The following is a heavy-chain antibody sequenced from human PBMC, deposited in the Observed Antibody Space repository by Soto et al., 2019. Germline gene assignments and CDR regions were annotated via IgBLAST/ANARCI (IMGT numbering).Heavy chain of an antibody. CDR3: ASTTVVSSTPDFDY. Sequence: QVQLVESGGGVVPPGRSLRLSCAASGFTFSSFTMHWVRQAPGKGLEWVAVISYDDGDNKYYADSVKGRFTISRDNSKTTLYLQMNSLRPEDTAVYYCASTTVVSSTPDFDYWGQGTLVTVSS. CDR2: ISYDDGDNK. V-gene: IGHV3-30-3*01. D-gene: IGHD4-4*01. J-gene: IGHJ4*02. CDR1: GFTFSSFT.